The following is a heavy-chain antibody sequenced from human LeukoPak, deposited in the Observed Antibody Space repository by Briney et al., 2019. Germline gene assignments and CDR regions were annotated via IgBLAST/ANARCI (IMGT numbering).Heavy chain of an antibody. J-gene: IGHJ5*02. CDR3: ARVGTIFGVTSRYWFDP. D-gene: IGHD3-3*01. V-gene: IGHV1-3*01. CDR2: INAGNGNT. CDR1: GYTFTSYA. Sequence: ASVTVSCKASGYTFTSYAMHWVRQAPGQRLEWMGWINAGNGNTKYSQKFQGRVTITRDTSASTAYMELSSLRSEDTAVYYCARVGTIFGVTSRYWFDPWGRGTWSPSPQ.